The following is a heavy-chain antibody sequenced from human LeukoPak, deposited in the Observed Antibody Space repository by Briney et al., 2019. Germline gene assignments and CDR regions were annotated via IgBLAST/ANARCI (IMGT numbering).Heavy chain of an antibody. Sequence: GGSLRLSCVASGFPFDDYGMFWVRQSPGKGLEWVSSISWNSGIIDYADSVKGRFTISRDNSKNTLYLQMNSLRAEDTAVYYCAKSVVNPHYFDYWGQGTLVTVSS. CDR2: ISWNSGII. CDR3: AKSVVNPHYFDY. CDR1: GFPFDDYG. V-gene: IGHV3-20*04. J-gene: IGHJ4*02. D-gene: IGHD2-21*01.